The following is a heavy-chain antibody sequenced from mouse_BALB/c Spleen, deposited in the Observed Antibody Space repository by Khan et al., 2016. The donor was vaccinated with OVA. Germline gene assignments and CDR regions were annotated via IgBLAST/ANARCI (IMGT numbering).Heavy chain of an antibody. CDR1: GFNIKDTY. CDR3: ATLYGSPFTY. CDR2: IDPANGDT. D-gene: IGHD2-1*01. V-gene: IGHV14-3*02. J-gene: IGHJ3*01. Sequence: VQLQQSGTELIKPGASVKLSCTASGFNIKDTYIHWVKERPEQGPEWIGRIDPANGDTKYDPKFQGKATITADTSSNPAYLQLSSLTSEDTAVYYCATLYGSPFTYWGQGTLVTVSA.